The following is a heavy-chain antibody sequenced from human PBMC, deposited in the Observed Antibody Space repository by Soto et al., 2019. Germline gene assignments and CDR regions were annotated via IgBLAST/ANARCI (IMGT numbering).Heavy chain of an antibody. Sequence: SETLSLTCAVSGGSISSGGYSWSWIRQPPGKGLEWIGYIYHSGSTYYNPSLKSRVTISVDRSKNQFSLKLSSVTAADTAVYYCARGAYDIPNLHDYWGQGTLVTVSS. CDR1: GGSISSGGYS. CDR3: ARGAYDIPNLHDY. D-gene: IGHD3-9*01. CDR2: IYHSGST. J-gene: IGHJ4*02. V-gene: IGHV4-30-2*01.